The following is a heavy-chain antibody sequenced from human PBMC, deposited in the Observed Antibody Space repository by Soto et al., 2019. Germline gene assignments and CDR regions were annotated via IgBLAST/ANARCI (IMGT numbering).Heavy chain of an antibody. J-gene: IGHJ6*02. CDR3: AKAFTFGAQGAGMDV. Sequence: GGSLRLSCAASGFAFSSYAMSWVRQAPGKGLEWVSAISGSGGSTYYADSVKGRFTISRDNSKNTLYLQMNSLRAEDTAVYYCAKAFTFGAQGAGMDVWGQGTTVTVSS. V-gene: IGHV3-23*01. D-gene: IGHD1-26*01. CDR1: GFAFSSYA. CDR2: ISGSGGST.